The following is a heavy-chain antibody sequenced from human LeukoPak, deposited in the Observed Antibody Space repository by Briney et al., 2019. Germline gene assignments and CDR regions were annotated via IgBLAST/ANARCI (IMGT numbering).Heavy chain of an antibody. D-gene: IGHD2-8*01. Sequence: SETLSLTCTVSGGSISDYYWSWVRQPPGKGLEWIGYIFYSGSTSYNPSLKSRVTLSVDTSKNQFSLKLRSVTAADTAVYYCARSGERGTSAEYFQLWGQGALVTVSS. CDR2: IFYSGST. CDR3: ARSGERGTSAEYFQL. J-gene: IGHJ1*01. V-gene: IGHV4-59*01. CDR1: GGSISDYY.